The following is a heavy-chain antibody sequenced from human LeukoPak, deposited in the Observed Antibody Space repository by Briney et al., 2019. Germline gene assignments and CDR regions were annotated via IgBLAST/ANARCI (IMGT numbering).Heavy chain of an antibody. CDR1: RFTFSSYG. D-gene: IGHD3-10*01. CDR3: ARDSPTFTMVRGVITLLLDY. Sequence: GGSLRLSCAASRFTFSSYGMHWVRQAPGKGLEWVAFIRYDGSNKYYADSVKGRLTISRDNSKNTLYLQMNSLRAEDTAVYYCARDSPTFTMVRGVITLLLDYWGQGTLVTVSS. CDR2: IRYDGSNK. V-gene: IGHV3-30*02. J-gene: IGHJ4*02.